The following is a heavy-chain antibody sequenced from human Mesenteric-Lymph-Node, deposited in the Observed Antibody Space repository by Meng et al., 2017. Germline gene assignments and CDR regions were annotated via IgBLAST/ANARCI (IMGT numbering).Heavy chain of an antibody. CDR1: GYTFTGYY. V-gene: IGHV1-8*03. Sequence: ASVKVSCKASGYTFTGYYMHWVRQAPGQGLEWMGWINPNSGNTGYAQKFQGRVTITRNTSISTAYMELSSLRSEDTAVYYCARGAVVAAILEAFDIWGQGTMVTVSS. J-gene: IGHJ3*02. CDR2: INPNSGNT. D-gene: IGHD2-15*01. CDR3: ARGAVVAAILEAFDI.